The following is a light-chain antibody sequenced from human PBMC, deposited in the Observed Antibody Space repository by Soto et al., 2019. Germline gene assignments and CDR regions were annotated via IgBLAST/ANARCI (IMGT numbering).Light chain of an antibody. V-gene: IGKV1-5*03. CDR3: QQYNSYGYT. CDR2: KAS. CDR1: QSISSW. J-gene: IGKJ2*01. Sequence: DIQMTQSPSTLSASVRDRVTITCRASQSISSWLAWYQQKQGKAPKLLIYKASSLESGVPSRFSGSGSGTEFHLIISSVQPDDFATYYCQQYNSYGYTFGQWTKLEIK.